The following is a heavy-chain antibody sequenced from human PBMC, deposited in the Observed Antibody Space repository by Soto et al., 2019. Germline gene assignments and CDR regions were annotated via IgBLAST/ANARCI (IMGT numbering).Heavy chain of an antibody. J-gene: IGHJ4*02. CDR1: GFSFSTFG. D-gene: IGHD4-4*01. V-gene: IGHV3-23*01. Sequence: GGSLRLSXAASGFSFSTFGMDWVRLAPGRRLEWVSAISASGINTYYADSVKGRFTISRDNSKNTLFLQMNSLRAEDTAIYYCAKELGHSKPFDFWGQGTLVTVSS. CDR3: AKELGHSKPFDF. CDR2: ISASGINT.